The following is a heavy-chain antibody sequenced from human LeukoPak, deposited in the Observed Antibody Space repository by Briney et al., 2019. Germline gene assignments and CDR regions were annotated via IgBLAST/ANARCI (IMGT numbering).Heavy chain of an antibody. CDR3: ARYDSNTYTFDY. CDR1: GGSISSYY. J-gene: IGHJ4*02. CDR2: IYYSGST. Sequence: SETLSLTCPVSGGSISSYYWSWIRQPPGKGLEWIGYIYYSGSTNYNPSLKSRVTISVDTSKNQFSLKLSSVTAADTAVYYCARYDSNTYTFDYWGQGTLVTVSS. V-gene: IGHV4-59*01. D-gene: IGHD3-22*01.